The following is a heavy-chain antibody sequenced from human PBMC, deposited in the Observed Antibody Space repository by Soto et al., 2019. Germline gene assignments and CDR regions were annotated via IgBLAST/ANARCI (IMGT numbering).Heavy chain of an antibody. CDR3: AKDWSGTSSVTSDF. V-gene: IGHV3-23*01. CDR1: GFDFSTYA. D-gene: IGHD3-10*01. Sequence: EVHLLESGGTLVQPGGSLRLSCAASGFDFSTYAMTWVRQAPGKGLEWVSGIINSGATTYYADSVKGRFTISRDNSRNTLYLQMNSLRVDDTAMYYCAKDWSGTSSVTSDFWGQGTLVTVSS. CDR2: IINSGATT. J-gene: IGHJ4*02.